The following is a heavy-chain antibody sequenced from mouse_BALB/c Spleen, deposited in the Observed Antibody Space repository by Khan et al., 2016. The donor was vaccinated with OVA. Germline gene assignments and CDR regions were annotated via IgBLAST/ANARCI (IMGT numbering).Heavy chain of an antibody. V-gene: IGHV3-2*02. Sequence: VQLKESGPGLVKPSQSLSLTCTVSGYSITSEYAWNWIRQSPGNKLEWMGFISYSGNTRYNPSLNSRISITRDTSKNHFFLQLNSLTTEDTATYYCAGKDYYDYDPFDYWGQGTLVTVSA. D-gene: IGHD2-4*01. CDR2: ISYSGNT. CDR1: GYSITSEYA. J-gene: IGHJ3*01. CDR3: AGKDYYDYDPFDY.